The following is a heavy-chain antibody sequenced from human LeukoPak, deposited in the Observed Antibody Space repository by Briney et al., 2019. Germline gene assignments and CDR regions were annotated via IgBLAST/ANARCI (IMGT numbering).Heavy chain of an antibody. J-gene: IGHJ4*02. CDR3: ARFGGTGPHDY. Sequence: GASVKVSCKAFGYTFTSNYMHWVRQAPGQGLEWMGIINPSGGSTSYAQKFQGRVTMTRDMSTSTVYMELSSLRSEDTAVYYCARFGGTGPHDYWGQGTLVTVSS. CDR1: GYTFTSNY. CDR2: INPSGGST. D-gene: IGHD3/OR15-3a*01. V-gene: IGHV1-46*01.